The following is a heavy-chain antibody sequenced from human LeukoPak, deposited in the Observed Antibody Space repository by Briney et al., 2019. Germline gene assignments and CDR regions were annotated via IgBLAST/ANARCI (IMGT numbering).Heavy chain of an antibody. CDR2: XXNDGSNK. CDR1: GFTFSSSG. Sequence: GRSXRLSCAASGFTFSSSGXXXVRQAPGXXXXXXXXXXNDGSNKXXAXSVKXXXXXXRDNSKNTLYLQMNSLRAEDTAVYYCAKGATYYYDTILNPIDYWGRGTLVTVSS. D-gene: IGHD3-22*01. V-gene: IGHV3-30*18. J-gene: IGHJ4*02. CDR3: AKGATYYYDTILNPIDY.